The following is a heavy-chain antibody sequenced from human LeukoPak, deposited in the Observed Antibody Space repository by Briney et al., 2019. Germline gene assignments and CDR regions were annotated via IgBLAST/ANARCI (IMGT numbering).Heavy chain of an antibody. D-gene: IGHD6-19*01. J-gene: IGHJ5*02. CDR1: GGTFSSYA. CDR2: INPSGGST. V-gene: IGHV1-46*01. Sequence: ASVKVSCKASGGTFSSYAISWVRQAPGQGLEWMGIINPSGGSTSYAQKFQGRVTMTRDTSTSTVYMELSSLRSEDTAVYYCARGGQLIIAVAALDWFDPWGQGTLVTVSS. CDR3: ARGGQLIIAVAALDWFDP.